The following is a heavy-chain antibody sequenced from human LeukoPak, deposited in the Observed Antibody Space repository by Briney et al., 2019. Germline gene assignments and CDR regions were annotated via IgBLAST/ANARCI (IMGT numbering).Heavy chain of an antibody. CDR2: ISSSGSTI. J-gene: IGHJ4*02. D-gene: IGHD3-9*01. CDR1: GFTLSNFW. Sequence: GGSLRLSCAASGFTLSNFWMHWVRQAPGKGLEWVSYISSSGSTIYYAASVKGRFTISRDNAKNSLYLQMNSLRAEDTAVYYCARVLGGYCDILTGYYLIDYWGQGTLVTVSS. V-gene: IGHV3-11*01. CDR3: ARVLGGYCDILTGYYLIDY.